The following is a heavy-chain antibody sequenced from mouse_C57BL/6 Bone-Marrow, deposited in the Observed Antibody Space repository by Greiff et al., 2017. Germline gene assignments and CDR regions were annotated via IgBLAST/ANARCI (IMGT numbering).Heavy chain of an antibody. Sequence: VKLVESGPGLVAPSQSLSITCTASGFSLTSYGVDWVRQPPGKGLEWLGVIWGGGSTNYNSALMSRLSISKDNSKSQVFLMMNSLQTDDAAVYYCAKRPGTRLAYWGQGTLVTVSA. J-gene: IGHJ3*01. V-gene: IGHV2-9*01. CDR1: GFSLTSYG. CDR2: IWGGGST. D-gene: IGHD4-1*01. CDR3: AKRPGTRLAY.